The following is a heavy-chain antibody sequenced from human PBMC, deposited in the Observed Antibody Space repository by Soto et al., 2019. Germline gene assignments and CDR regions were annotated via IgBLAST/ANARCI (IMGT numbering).Heavy chain of an antibody. CDR3: ARGYSIDY. D-gene: IGHD5-18*01. CDR1: GFTFSSYW. CDR2: IKQSGSET. J-gene: IGHJ4*02. Sequence: RRLSCAASGFTFSSYWMTWVRQAPGKGLEWVANIKQSGSETYYVDSVKGRFTISRDDAKNALYLQMNTLRVEDTAVYFCARGYSIDYWGQGTLVTVSS. V-gene: IGHV3-7*03.